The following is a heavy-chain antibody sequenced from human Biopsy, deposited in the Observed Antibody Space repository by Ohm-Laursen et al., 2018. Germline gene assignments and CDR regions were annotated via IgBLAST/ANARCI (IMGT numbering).Heavy chain of an antibody. CDR2: VSYTGCT. J-gene: IGHJ2*01. D-gene: IGHD3-22*01. CDR1: GHSISSYY. V-gene: IGHV4-59*01. CDR3: ARDRGFYSDRTVPGYFDL. Sequence: SQTLALICTVSGHSISSYYWSWIREPSGKGLVWIGYVSYTGCTDYNPSVQSRVTISVDTSKNHFSLRLRSVTPADTAIYYCARDRGFYSDRTVPGYFDLWGRGTLVTVSS.